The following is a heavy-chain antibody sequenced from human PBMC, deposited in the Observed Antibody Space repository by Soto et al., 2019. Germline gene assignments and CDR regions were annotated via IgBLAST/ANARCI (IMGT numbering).Heavy chain of an antibody. CDR1: GGTFSSYA. D-gene: IGHD6-6*01. J-gene: IGHJ6*02. V-gene: IGHV1-69*13. CDR3: ARDLSSSSSRDYYYYGMDV. Sequence: ASVKVSCKASGGTFSSYAISWVRQAPGQGLEWMGGIIPIFGTANYAQKFQGRVTITADESTSTAYMELSSLRSEDTAVYYCARDLSSSSSRDYYYYGMDVRGQGTTVTVSS. CDR2: IIPIFGTA.